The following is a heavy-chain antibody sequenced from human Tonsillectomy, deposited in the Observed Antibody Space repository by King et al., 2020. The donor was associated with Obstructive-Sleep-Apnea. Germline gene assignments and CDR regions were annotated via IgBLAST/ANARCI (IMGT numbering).Heavy chain of an antibody. J-gene: IGHJ6*02. CDR2: ISSSSSTI. CDR1: GFTFSSYS. V-gene: IGHV3-48*04. D-gene: IGHD3-9*01. CDR3: ARRVAGVTGSHYYGMDV. Sequence: VQLVESGGGLVQPGGSLRLSCAASGFTFSSYSMNWVRQAPGKGLEWVSYISSSSSTIYYADSVKGRFTISRDNAKNSRYLQMNSLGAEDTAVYSCARRVAGVTGSHYYGMDVWGQGTTVTVSS.